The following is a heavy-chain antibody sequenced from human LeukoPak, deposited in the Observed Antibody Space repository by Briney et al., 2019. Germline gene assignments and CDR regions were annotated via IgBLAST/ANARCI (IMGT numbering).Heavy chain of an antibody. V-gene: IGHV3-23*01. CDR2: ISGSGGST. J-gene: IGHJ6*02. CDR1: GFTFSSYA. D-gene: IGHD6-13*01. CDR3: AKAPPSSYYYYYGMDV. Sequence: PGGALRLSCAVSGFTFSSYAMSWVRQAPGKGLEWVSAISGSGGSTYYADSVKGRFTISRDISKNTLYLQMNSLRAEDTAVYYCAKAPPSSYYYYYGMDVWGQGTTVTVSS.